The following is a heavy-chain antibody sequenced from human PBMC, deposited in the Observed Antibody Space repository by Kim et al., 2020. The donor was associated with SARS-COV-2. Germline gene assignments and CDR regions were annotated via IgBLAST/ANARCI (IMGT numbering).Heavy chain of an antibody. V-gene: IGHV4-59*08. CDR1: GGSISSYY. CDR2: IYYSGST. D-gene: IGHD3-3*01. J-gene: IGHJ3*02. Sequence: SETLSLTCTVSGGSISSYYWSWIRQPPGKGLEWIGYIYYSGSTNYNPSLKSRVTISVDTSKNQFSLKLSSVTAADTAVYYCTRHVLGWLLPTVVAFDIWGQGTMVTVSS. CDR3: TRHVLGWLLPTVVAFDI.